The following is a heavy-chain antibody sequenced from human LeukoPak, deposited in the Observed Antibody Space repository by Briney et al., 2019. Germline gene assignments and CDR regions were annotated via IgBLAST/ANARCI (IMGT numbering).Heavy chain of an antibody. Sequence: KPSETLSLTCTVSGGSISSYYWSWIRQPPGKGLEGIGYIYYSGSTNYNPPPKSRVTISVDTSKNQFSLKLSSVTAADTAVYYCARAPYYDFWSGYYPRFYFDYWGQGTLVTVSS. CDR2: IYYSGST. V-gene: IGHV4-59*01. CDR1: GGSISSYY. D-gene: IGHD3-3*01. J-gene: IGHJ4*02. CDR3: ARAPYYDFWSGYYPRFYFDY.